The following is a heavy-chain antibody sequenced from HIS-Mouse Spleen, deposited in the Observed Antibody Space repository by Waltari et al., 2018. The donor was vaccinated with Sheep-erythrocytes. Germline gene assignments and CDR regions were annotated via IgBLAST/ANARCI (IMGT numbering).Heavy chain of an antibody. V-gene: IGHV1-8*01. CDR1: GYTFTSYD. Sequence: QVQLVQSGAEVKKPGASVKVSCKASGYTFTSYDINWVRQATGQGLEWMGWRNPNSGNTGYAHKFQGRVTMTRNTSISTAYMELSSLRSADTAVYYCARGHYSGYDFDYWGQGTLVTVSS. CDR2: RNPNSGNT. CDR3: ARGHYSGYDFDY. J-gene: IGHJ4*02. D-gene: IGHD5-12*01.